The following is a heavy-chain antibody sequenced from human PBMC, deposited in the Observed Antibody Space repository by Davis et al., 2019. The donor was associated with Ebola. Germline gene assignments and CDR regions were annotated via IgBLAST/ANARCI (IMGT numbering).Heavy chain of an antibody. CDR1: GFTFRNYG. J-gene: IGHJ4*02. V-gene: IGHV3-33*01. CDR2: IWYDGSRK. CDR3: AIPDCSGANCYSVYIKN. Sequence: GESLKISCAASGFTFRNYGMHWVRRAPGKGLEWVAVIWYDGSRKYYGDSVKGRFTISRDNSNNLLYLQMNSLRAEDTAVYYCAIPDCSGANCYSVYIKNWGQGTLVTVSS. D-gene: IGHD2-15*01.